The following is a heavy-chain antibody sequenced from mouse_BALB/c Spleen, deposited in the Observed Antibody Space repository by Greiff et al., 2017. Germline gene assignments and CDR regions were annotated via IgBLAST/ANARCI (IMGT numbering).Heavy chain of an antibody. V-gene: IGHV1-31*01. CDR1: GYSFTGYY. CDR3: ARGDGNRGSYAMDY. Sequence: VQLKESGPELVKPGASVKISCKASGYSFTGYYMHWVKQSHVKSLEWIGRINPYNGATSYNQNFKDKASLTVDKSSSTAYMELHSLTSEDSAVYYCARGDGNRGSYAMDYWGQGTSVTVSS. D-gene: IGHD2-1*01. J-gene: IGHJ4*01. CDR2: INPYNGAT.